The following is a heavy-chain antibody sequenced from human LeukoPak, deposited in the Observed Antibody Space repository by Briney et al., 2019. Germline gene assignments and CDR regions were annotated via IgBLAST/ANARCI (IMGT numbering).Heavy chain of an antibody. V-gene: IGHV3-7*01. J-gene: IGHJ5*02. Sequence: GGSLRLSCTGSGFTFSTYWMTWLRQAPGKGLEWVANIKQDGSEEYYVDSVKGRFTISRDNAKNSLYLQMNSLRAEDTAVYYCARHLYTMLRGVITNWFDPWGQGTLVTVSS. D-gene: IGHD3-10*01. CDR2: IKQDGSEE. CDR3: ARHLYTMLRGVITNWFDP. CDR1: GFTFSTYW.